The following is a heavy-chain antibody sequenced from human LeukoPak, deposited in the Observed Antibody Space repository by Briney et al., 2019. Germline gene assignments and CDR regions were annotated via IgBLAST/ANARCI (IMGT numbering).Heavy chain of an antibody. CDR1: GFTFSSYE. J-gene: IGHJ4*02. CDR2: ITKSGSTI. CDR3: ARGNRGSSYGGDS. V-gene: IGHV3-48*03. D-gene: IGHD1-26*01. Sequence: PGGSLRLPCAASGFTFSSYEMNWVRQAPGKGLEWVSYITKSGSTIYYADSVKGRFTISRDNAKNSLYLQMNSLRAEDTALYYGARGNRGSSYGGDSWGPGTLVTVSS.